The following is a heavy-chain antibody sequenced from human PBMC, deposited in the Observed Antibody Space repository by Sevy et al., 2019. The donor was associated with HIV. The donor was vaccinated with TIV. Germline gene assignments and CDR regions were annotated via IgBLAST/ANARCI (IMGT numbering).Heavy chain of an antibody. Sequence: GGCLRLSCAASGFTFGSYGMHWVRQAPGKGLEWVAVISYDGSNKYYADSVKGRFTISRDNSKNTLYLQMNSLRAEDTAVHYCAKLLPNPRLSSSSVLFDYWGQGTLVTVSS. CDR3: AKLLPNPRLSSSSVLFDY. D-gene: IGHD6-6*01. CDR1: GFTFGSYG. V-gene: IGHV3-30*18. J-gene: IGHJ4*02. CDR2: ISYDGSNK.